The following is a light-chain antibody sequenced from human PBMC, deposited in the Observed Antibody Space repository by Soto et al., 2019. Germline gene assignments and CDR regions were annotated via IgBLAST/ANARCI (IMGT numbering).Light chain of an antibody. CDR3: QQYGSSPPRVT. CDR2: GAS. J-gene: IGKJ4*01. CDR1: QSVSSSY. V-gene: IGKV3-20*01. Sequence: ETVLTQSPGTLSLSPGERATLSCRASQSVSSSYLAWYQQKPGQAPRLLIYGASSRATGIPDRFSGSGSGTDFTLTISRLEPEDFAVYYCQQYGSSPPRVTFGGGTKVDIK.